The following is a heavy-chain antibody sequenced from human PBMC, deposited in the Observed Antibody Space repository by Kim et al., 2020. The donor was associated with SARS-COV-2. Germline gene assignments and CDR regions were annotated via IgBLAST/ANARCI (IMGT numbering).Heavy chain of an antibody. J-gene: IGHJ5*02. CDR1: GFTFSNYW. V-gene: IGHV3-74*01. Sequence: GGSLRLSCEASGFTFSNYWMNWVRQGPGKGLVWVSRINSDGCDTHYADSVKGRFTISRDNAENTLHLQLNSLGVEDTAIYYCARGTFQQGFDPWGQGTLVTVSS. CDR3: ARGTFQQGFDP. CDR2: INSDGCDT.